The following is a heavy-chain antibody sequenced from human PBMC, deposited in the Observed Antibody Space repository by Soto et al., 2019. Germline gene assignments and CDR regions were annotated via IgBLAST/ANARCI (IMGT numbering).Heavy chain of an antibody. CDR2: INPSGGST. J-gene: IGHJ6*02. V-gene: IGHV1-46*01. CDR1: GYTFTSHY. Sequence: GASVKVSCKASGYTFTSHYMHWVRQAPGQGLEWMGIINPSGGSTRYAQKFQGRVTMNRDTSTSTVYMELSSPRSEDTAVYYCARDLGWELPPIYYYYGMDVWGQGTTVTVS. D-gene: IGHD1-26*01. CDR3: ARDLGWELPPIYYYYGMDV.